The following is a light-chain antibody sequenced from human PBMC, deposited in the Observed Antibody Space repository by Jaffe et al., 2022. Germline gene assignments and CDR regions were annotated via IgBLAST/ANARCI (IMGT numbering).Light chain of an antibody. CDR3: MQGIYWPPIT. CDR2: KVS. CDR1: ESLVHSDGNTY. Sequence: DVVMTQSPLSLPVTLGQPASISCRSSESLVHSDGNTYLNRFQQRPGQSPGRLIYKVSNRDSGVPDRFSGSGSGTDFTLKISRVEAEDVGIYYCMQGIYWPPITFGQGTRLEIK. V-gene: IGKV2-30*02. J-gene: IGKJ5*01.